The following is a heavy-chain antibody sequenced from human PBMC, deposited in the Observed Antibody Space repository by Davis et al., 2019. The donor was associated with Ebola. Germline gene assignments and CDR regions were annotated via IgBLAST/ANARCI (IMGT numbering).Heavy chain of an antibody. V-gene: IGHV1-18*01. Sequence: AASVKVSCKASGYSFPTYGVSWVRQAPGQGLEWMGWISPYDGDTKFAQKFQGRVTMTTDTTTNTAYMELRSLTSDDAAVYYCARDRVVPVYYYYGLDVWGQGTTVTVSS. CDR1: GYSFPTYG. CDR3: ARDRVVPVYYYYGLDV. D-gene: IGHD2-2*01. J-gene: IGHJ6*02. CDR2: ISPYDGDT.